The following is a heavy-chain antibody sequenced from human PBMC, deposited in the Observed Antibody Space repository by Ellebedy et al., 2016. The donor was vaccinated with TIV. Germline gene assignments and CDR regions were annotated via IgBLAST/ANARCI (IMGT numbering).Heavy chain of an antibody. D-gene: IGHD5-18*01. V-gene: IGHV5-51*01. CDR2: IYPGDSNT. J-gene: IGHJ4*02. CDR1: GYKLTNYW. CDR3: ARNYGYGVPVDF. Sequence: PGGSLRLSCRGSGYKLTNYWIGWVRQMPGKGLEWIGIIYPGDSNTMYSPSFQGQVTISADKSVSTAYLQWTSLKASDTALYFCARNYGYGVPVDFWGQGTLVIVSS.